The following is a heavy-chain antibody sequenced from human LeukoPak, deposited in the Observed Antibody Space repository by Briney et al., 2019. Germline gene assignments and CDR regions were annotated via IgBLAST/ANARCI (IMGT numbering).Heavy chain of an antibody. CDR2: ISSSSSYI. D-gene: IGHD6-13*01. V-gene: IGHV3-21*01. J-gene: IGHJ6*04. CDR3: ARVSEGSSWYHARYYYYGMDV. CDR1: GFTFSSYS. Sequence: GGSLRLSCAASGFTFSSYSMNWVRQAPGKGLEGVSSISSSSSYIYYADSVKGRFTISRDNANNSLYLKMNSLRAEDTAVYYCARVSEGSSWYHARYYYYGMDVWGKGTTVTVSS.